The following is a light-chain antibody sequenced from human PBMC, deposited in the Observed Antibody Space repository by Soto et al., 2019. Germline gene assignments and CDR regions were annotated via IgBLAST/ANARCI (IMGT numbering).Light chain of an antibody. CDR3: QQRSNWPQT. CDR1: QSVSSY. J-gene: IGKJ3*01. V-gene: IGKV3-11*01. Sequence: EIVLTQSPATLSLSPGERATLSCRASQSVSSYLAWYQQKPGQAPRLLIYDESIRATGIPARFSGSGSVTDFTLTIRSLEPEDFEVYYYQQRSNWPQTFGPGTKVDIK. CDR2: DES.